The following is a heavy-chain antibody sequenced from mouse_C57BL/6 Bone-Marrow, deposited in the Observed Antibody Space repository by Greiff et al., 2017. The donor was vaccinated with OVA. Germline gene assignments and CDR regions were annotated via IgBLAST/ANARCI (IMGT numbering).Heavy chain of an antibody. J-gene: IGHJ4*01. CDR2: ISNGGGST. D-gene: IGHD1-1*01. CDR3: ARQITPVADYYAMDY. Sequence: EVKLMESGGGLVQPGGSLKLSCAASGFTFSDYYMYWVRQTPEKRLEWVAYISNGGGSTYYPDTVKGRFTISRDNAKNTLYLQMSGLKSEDTAMYYCARQITPVADYYAMDYWGQGTSVTVSS. V-gene: IGHV5-12*01. CDR1: GFTFSDYY.